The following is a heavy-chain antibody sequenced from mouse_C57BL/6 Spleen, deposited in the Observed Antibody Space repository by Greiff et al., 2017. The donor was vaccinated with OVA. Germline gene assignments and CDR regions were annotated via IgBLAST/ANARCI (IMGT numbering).Heavy chain of an antibody. D-gene: IGHD1-1*01. Sequence: LQQPGAELVKPGASVKMSCKASGYTFTSYWITWVKQRPGQGLEWIGDIYPGSGSTNYNEKFKSKATLTVDTSSSTAYMQLSSLTSEDSAVYYCARSRFITTVVAPYAMDYWGQGTSVTVSS. CDR1: GYTFTSYW. V-gene: IGHV1-55*01. J-gene: IGHJ4*01. CDR3: ARSRFITTVVAPYAMDY. CDR2: IYPGSGST.